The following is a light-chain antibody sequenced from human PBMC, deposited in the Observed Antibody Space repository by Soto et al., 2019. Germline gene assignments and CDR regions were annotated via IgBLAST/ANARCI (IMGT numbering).Light chain of an antibody. V-gene: IGLV2-14*01. Sequence: QSALTQPASLSGSPGQSITISCTGTSSDVGGYNYVAWYQQHPGKAPKVMIYDVSNRPSGVSNCFSGSKSGNTASLTISGLQAEDEADYYCSSYRSSSTLYVFGTGTKLTVL. J-gene: IGLJ1*01. CDR3: SSYRSSSTLYV. CDR2: DVS. CDR1: SSDVGGYNY.